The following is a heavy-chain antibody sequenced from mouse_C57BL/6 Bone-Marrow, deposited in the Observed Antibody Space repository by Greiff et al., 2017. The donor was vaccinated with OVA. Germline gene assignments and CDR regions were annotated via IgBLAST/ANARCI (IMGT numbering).Heavy chain of an antibody. J-gene: IGHJ1*03. CDR3: ARWGYYGRGWYFDV. CDR2: IFPGSGST. D-gene: IGHD1-1*01. V-gene: IGHV1-75*01. Sequence: QVQLKESGSELVKPGASVKISCKASGYTFTDYYIIWVKQRPGQGLEWIGWIFPGSGSTYYNEKFKGKATLTVDKSSSTAYMLLSSLTSEDSAVYFCARWGYYGRGWYFDVWGTGTTVTVSS. CDR1: GYTFTDYY.